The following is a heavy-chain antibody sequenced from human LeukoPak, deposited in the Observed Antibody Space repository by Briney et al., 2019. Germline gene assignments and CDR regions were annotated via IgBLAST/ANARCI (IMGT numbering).Heavy chain of an antibody. Sequence: SQTLSLTCTVSGGSISSSSYYWGWIRQPPGKGLEWIGSIYYSGSAYCNPSLKSRVTISVDMSKNQFSLKLSSVTAADTAVYYCARVLYSSDWYGGFYFDYWGQGTLVTVSS. CDR1: GGSISSSSYY. J-gene: IGHJ4*02. V-gene: IGHV4-39*07. D-gene: IGHD6-19*01. CDR3: ARVLYSSDWYGGFYFDY. CDR2: IYYSGSA.